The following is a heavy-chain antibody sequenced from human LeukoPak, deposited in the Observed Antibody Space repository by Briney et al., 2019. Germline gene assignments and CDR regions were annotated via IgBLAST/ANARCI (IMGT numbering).Heavy chain of an antibody. Sequence: EPSETLSLTCTVSGGSISSTTYYGGWIRQPPGKGLDWIGSLYYTGITYYNPSLKSRLTMSVDTSKNQFSLKLSSVTAADTAVYYCVTQLITDGYNYWGQGALVTVSS. V-gene: IGHV4-39*01. CDR1: GGSISSTTYY. CDR3: VTQLITDGYNY. J-gene: IGHJ4*02. D-gene: IGHD5-24*01. CDR2: LYYTGIT.